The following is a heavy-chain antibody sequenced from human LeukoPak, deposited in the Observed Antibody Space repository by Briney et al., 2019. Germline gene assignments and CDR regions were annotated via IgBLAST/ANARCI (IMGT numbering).Heavy chain of an antibody. J-gene: IGHJ6*04. CDR1: GSRFTTYW. CDR3: ARLITMVRGVIHYYYGMDV. Sequence: GASLKISCKGSGSRFTTYWIGWVRQLPGKGLEWMGIIYPGDSDSRYSPSFQGQVTISVDKSISTAYLQWSSLKASDTAMYYCARLITMVRGVIHYYYGMDVWGKGTTVTVSS. CDR2: IYPGDSDS. D-gene: IGHD3-10*01. V-gene: IGHV5-51*01.